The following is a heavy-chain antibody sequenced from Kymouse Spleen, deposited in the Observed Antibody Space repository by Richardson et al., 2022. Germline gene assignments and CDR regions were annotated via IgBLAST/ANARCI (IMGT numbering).Heavy chain of an antibody. CDR1: GDSVSSNSAA. Sequence: QVQLQQSGPGLVKPSQTLSLTCAISGDSVSSNSAAWNWIRQSPSRGLEWLGRTYYRSKWYNDYAVSVKSRITINPDTSKNQFSLQLNSVTPEDTAVYYCASGCSSTSC*DYYYGMDVWGQGTTVTVSS. D-gene: IGHD2-2*02. CDR3: ASGCSSTSC*DYYYGMDV. V-gene: IGHV6-1*01. J-gene: IGHJ6*02. CDR2: TYYRSKWYN.